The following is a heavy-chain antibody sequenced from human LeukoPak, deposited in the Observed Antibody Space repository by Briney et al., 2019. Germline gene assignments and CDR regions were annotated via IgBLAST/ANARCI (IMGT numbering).Heavy chain of an antibody. D-gene: IGHD6-13*01. V-gene: IGHV3-30*04. Sequence: GGSLRLSCAASGFTFSSYAMHWVRQAPGKRLEWVAVISYDGSNKYYADSVKGRFTISRDNSKNTLYLQMNSLRAEDTAVYYCARGDHSSSWWRWGYYYYMDVWGKGTTVTVSS. CDR1: GFTFSSYA. CDR2: ISYDGSNK. CDR3: ARGDHSSSWWRWGYYYYMDV. J-gene: IGHJ6*03.